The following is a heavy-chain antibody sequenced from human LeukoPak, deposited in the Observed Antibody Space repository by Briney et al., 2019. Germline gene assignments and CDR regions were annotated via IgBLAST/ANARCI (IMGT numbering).Heavy chain of an antibody. V-gene: IGHV3-64D*06. CDR2: ITSNGRST. CDR1: GFTFSRYA. J-gene: IGHJ4*02. CDR3: ASTYSYDSSGYYPFDY. Sequence: PGGSLRLSCSASGFTFSRYAMHWVRQPPGKGLEYVSAITSNGRSTYYADSVKGRFTISRDNSKNTLYLQMSSLRAEDTAVYYCASTYSYDSSGYYPFDYWGQGTLVTVPS. D-gene: IGHD3-22*01.